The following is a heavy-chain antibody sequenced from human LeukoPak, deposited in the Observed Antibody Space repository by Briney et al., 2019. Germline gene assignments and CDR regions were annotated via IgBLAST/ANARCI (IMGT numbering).Heavy chain of an antibody. D-gene: IGHD6-13*01. Sequence: PSETLSLTCTVSGGSISSYYWSWIRQPPGKGLEWIGYIYYSGSTSYKPSLKSRVTMSVDTSKKQFSLKLSSVTAADTAVYYCARVSSSWYQDWYFDLWGRGTLVTVSS. CDR1: GGSISSYY. J-gene: IGHJ2*01. V-gene: IGHV4-59*12. CDR3: ARVSSSWYQDWYFDL. CDR2: IYYSGST.